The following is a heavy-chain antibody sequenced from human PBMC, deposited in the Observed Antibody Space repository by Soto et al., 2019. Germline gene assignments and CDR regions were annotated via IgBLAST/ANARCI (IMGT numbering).Heavy chain of an antibody. V-gene: IGHV3-7*04. D-gene: IGHD2-2*01. CDR2: IKEDGSEE. CDR3: ARDGRYCTSIDCRGDAHDI. J-gene: IGHJ3*02. CDR1: GFNFRTHW. Sequence: EMQLVGSGGGLVQPGGSLRLSCVASGFNFRTHWMTWVRQAPGKGLEWVANIKEDGSEEYYVDSVRGRFAISRDNAKDSLYLQMNSLRVEDTAVYYCARDGRYCTSIDCRGDAHDIWGQGTMVTVSS.